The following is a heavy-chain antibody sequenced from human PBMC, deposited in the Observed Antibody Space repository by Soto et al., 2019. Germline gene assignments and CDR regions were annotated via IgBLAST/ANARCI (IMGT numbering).Heavy chain of an antibody. CDR2: IYPGDSDT. CDR1: GYSFTSYW. V-gene: IGHV5-51*01. D-gene: IGHD6-6*01. J-gene: IGHJ6*04. Sequence: PGESLKISCKGSGYSFTSYWIGWVRQMPGKGLEWMGFIYPGDSDTRYRPSFTGQVTIQADKSISTAYLQWSSLKASDTAMYYCARHGTSSSSPREMSGMDVWGEGTTVPVAS. CDR3: ARHGTSSSSPREMSGMDV.